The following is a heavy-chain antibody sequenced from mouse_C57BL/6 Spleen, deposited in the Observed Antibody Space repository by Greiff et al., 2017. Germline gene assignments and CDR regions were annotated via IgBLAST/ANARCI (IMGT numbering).Heavy chain of an antibody. CDR2: IYPSDSET. J-gene: IGHJ2*01. Sequence: VQLQQPGAELVRPGSSVKLSCKASGYTFTSYWMDWVKQRPGQGLEWIGNIYPSDSETHYNQKFKDKATLTVDKSSSTAYMQLSSLTSEDSAVYYCARGSSYGYFDYWGQGTTLTVSS. D-gene: IGHD1-1*01. V-gene: IGHV1-61*01. CDR3: ARGSSYGYFDY. CDR1: GYTFTSYW.